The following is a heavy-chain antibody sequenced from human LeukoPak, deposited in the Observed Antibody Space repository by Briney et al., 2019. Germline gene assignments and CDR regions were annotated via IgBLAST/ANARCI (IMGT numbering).Heavy chain of an antibody. CDR2: ISDSGGRT. CDR3: AKRGVVIRVILVGFHKEAYYFDS. Sequence: GGSLRLSCAVSGITLSNYGMSWVRQAPGKGLEWVAGISDSGGRTNYADSVKGRFTISRDNPKNTLYLQMNNLRAGDTAVYFCAKRGVVIRVILVGFHKEAYYFDSWGQGALVTVSS. D-gene: IGHD3-22*01. V-gene: IGHV3-23*01. J-gene: IGHJ4*02. CDR1: GITLSNYG.